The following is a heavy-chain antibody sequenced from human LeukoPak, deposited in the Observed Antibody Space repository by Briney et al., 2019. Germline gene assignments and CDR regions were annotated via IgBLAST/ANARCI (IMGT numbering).Heavy chain of an antibody. J-gene: IGHJ4*02. CDR3: ARPMATVTTSLKF. V-gene: IGHV1-2*02. D-gene: IGHD4-17*01. CDR2: INSDTGGT. Sequence: ASVKVSCKASGYTFTDYYMHWVRQAPGQGLEWMGCINSDTGGTNYAQRFQGRVTMTRDTSISTAYMELSRLRSDDTAVYYCARPMATVTTSLKFWGQGSLVTVSS. CDR1: GYTFTDYY.